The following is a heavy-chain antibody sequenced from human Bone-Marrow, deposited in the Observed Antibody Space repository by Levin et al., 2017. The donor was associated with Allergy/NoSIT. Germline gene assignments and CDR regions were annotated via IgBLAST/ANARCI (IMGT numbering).Heavy chain of an antibody. D-gene: IGHD3-10*01. CDR1: GFTFSDYY. Sequence: PGGSLRLSCAASGFTFSDYYMTWIRQAPGKGLEWVSYINVASSYTNYADSVKGRFSISRDNSENSLYLQMNSLRAEDTAVYYCARVRVIRGVDYYFDYWGPGTLVTVSS. CDR3: ARVRVIRGVDYYFDY. J-gene: IGHJ4*02. CDR2: INVASSYT. V-gene: IGHV3-11*05.